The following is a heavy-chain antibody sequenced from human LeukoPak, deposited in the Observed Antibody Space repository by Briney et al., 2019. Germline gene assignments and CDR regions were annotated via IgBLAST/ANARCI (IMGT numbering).Heavy chain of an antibody. CDR1: GFTFSSYA. J-gene: IGHJ4*02. CDR2: ISYDGSNK. V-gene: IGHV3-30*03. D-gene: IGHD3-3*01. Sequence: PGGSLRLSCAASGFTFSSYAMSWVRQAPGKGLEWVAVISYDGSNKYYADSVKGRFTISRDNSKNTLYLQMNSLRAEDTAVYYCARGADYDFWSGYFDYWGQGTLVTVSS. CDR3: ARGADYDFWSGYFDY.